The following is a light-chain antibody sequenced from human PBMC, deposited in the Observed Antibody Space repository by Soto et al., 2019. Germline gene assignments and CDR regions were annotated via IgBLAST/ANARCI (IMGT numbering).Light chain of an antibody. V-gene: IGLV1-40*01. CDR2: GNS. CDR1: SSNIGAGYD. Sequence: QSVLTQPPSVSGAPGQRVTISCTGSSSNIGAGYDVHWYQQLPGTAPKLLIYGNSNRPSGVPDRYSGSKSGTSASLAITGLQAEDEDDYYCQSYDSSLSGFYVFGTGTKVTVL. J-gene: IGLJ1*01. CDR3: QSYDSSLSGFYV.